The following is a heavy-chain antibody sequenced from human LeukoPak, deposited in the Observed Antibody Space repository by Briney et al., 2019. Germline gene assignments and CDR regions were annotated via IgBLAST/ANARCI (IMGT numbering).Heavy chain of an antibody. V-gene: IGHV3-30*02. Sequence: GGFLRISFAAAGFTFSSYGMPLGRQAPGKGLGGGAFLRYDGSNKYYADSVKGRFTISRDNSKNTLYLQMNSLRAEDTAVYYCAKDHGIVATFRYFDYWGQGTLVAVSS. J-gene: IGHJ4*02. CDR1: GFTFSSYG. CDR2: LRYDGSNK. CDR3: AKDHGIVATFRYFDY. D-gene: IGHD5-12*01.